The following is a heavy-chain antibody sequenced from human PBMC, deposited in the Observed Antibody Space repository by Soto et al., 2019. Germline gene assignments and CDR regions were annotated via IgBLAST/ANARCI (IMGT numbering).Heavy chain of an antibody. CDR3: AKDRRVGDTAADNNAFDI. J-gene: IGHJ3*02. CDR1: GFTFSSYA. Sequence: EVQLLESGGGLVQPGGSLRLSCAASGFTFSSYAMSWVRQAPGKGLEWVSAISGSGGSTYYADSVKGRFTISRDNSKNTMYLQMNSLRAEDTAVYYWAKDRRVGDTAADNNAFDIWGQGTLVTVSS. V-gene: IGHV3-23*01. CDR2: ISGSGGST. D-gene: IGHD1-26*01.